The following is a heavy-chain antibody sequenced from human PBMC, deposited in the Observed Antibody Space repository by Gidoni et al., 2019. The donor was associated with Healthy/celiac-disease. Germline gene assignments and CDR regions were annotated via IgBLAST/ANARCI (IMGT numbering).Heavy chain of an antibody. CDR2: IIPIFGTA. D-gene: IGHD3-3*01. CDR3: ARDRVTIFGVVIYYYYGMDV. CDR1: GGTFSSYA. J-gene: IGHJ6*02. Sequence: QVQLVQSGAEVKKPGSSVKVSCKASGGTFSSYAISWVRQAPGQGLEWMGGIIPIFGTANYAQKFQGRVTITADKSTSTAYMELSSLRSEDTAVYYCARDRVTIFGVVIYYYYGMDVWGQGTTVTVSS. V-gene: IGHV1-69*06.